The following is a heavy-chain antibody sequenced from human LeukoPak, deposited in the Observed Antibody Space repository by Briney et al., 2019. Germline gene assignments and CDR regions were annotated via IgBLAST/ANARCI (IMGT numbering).Heavy chain of an antibody. Sequence: PGGSLRLSCAASGFTFSSYAMHWVRQAPGKGLEWVAVISYDGSNKYYADSVKGRFTISRDNSKNTLYLQMNSLRAEDTAVYYCARDRAPDSSKDYWGQGTLVTVSS. CDR1: GFTFSSYA. J-gene: IGHJ4*02. CDR3: ARDRAPDSSKDY. D-gene: IGHD3-22*01. CDR2: ISYDGSNK. V-gene: IGHV3-30-3*01.